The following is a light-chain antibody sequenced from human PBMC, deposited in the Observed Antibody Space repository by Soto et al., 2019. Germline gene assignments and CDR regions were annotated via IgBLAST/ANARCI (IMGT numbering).Light chain of an antibody. V-gene: IGKV3-11*01. CDR3: QQRSNWPLT. J-gene: IGKJ4*02. CDR2: DAS. Sequence: EIVLTQSPATLSLSPGERATLSCMASQSVSSYLAWYQQKPGQAPRLLIYDASNRATGIPARFSGSGSGTDFTLTISSLEPEDFAGYYWQQRSNWPLTFGGGTKVEIK. CDR1: QSVSSY.